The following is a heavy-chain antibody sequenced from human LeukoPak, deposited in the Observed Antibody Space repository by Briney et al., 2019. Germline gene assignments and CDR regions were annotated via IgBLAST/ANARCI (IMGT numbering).Heavy chain of an antibody. Sequence: SETLSLTCTVSGGFISSGGYYWSWIRQHPGKGLEWIGYIYYSGSTYYNPSLKSRVTISVDTSKNQFSLKLSSVTAADTAVYYCARTVPRYYSYEPYNWFDPWGQGTLVTVSS. CDR3: ARTVPRYYSYEPYNWFDP. D-gene: IGHD5-18*01. CDR1: GGFISSGGYY. CDR2: IYYSGST. V-gene: IGHV4-31*03. J-gene: IGHJ5*02.